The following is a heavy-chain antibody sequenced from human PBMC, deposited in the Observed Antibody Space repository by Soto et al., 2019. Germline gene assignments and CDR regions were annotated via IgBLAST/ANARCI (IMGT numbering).Heavy chain of an antibody. V-gene: IGHV1-69*01. J-gene: IGHJ4*02. CDR1: GGTFSRYA. Sequence: QVQLVQSGAEVKKPGSSVKVSCKASGGTFSRYAISWVRQAPGQGLEWMGGITPIFGRPNYAQKFQGRVTITADESTSTAYMELSSLRSGDTAVYYCARGWGYDTSDYYYAYWGQGTLITVSS. CDR2: ITPIFGRP. D-gene: IGHD3-22*01. CDR3: ARGWGYDTSDYYYAY.